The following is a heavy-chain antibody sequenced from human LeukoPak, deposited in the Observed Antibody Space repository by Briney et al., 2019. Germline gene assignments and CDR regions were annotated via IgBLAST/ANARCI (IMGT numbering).Heavy chain of an antibody. CDR1: GFTFSTYC. V-gene: IGHV3-7*03. CDR2: INQDGSEK. CDR3: ARGDYYGSGSYLFDY. D-gene: IGHD3-10*01. Sequence: GGSLRLSCAASGFTFSTYCMSWVRQAPGKGLEWVANINQDGSEKYRVDSVKGRFTISRDNADNSLYLQMNSLRADDTAVYYCARGDYYGSGSYLFDYWGQGTLVSVSS. J-gene: IGHJ4*02.